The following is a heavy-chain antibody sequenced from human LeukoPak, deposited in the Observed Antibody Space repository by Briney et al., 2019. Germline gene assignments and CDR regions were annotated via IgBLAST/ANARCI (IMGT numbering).Heavy chain of an antibody. CDR3: ARQRTAVDYYYGMDV. Sequence: GGALEISWKGSGYRFTSYWIGWGRQMPGKGLEWMGRIDPSDSYTNYSPSFQGHVTISADKSISTAYLQWSSLKASDTAMYYCARQRTAVDYYYGMDVWGKGTTVTVSS. CDR2: IDPSDSYT. V-gene: IGHV5-10-1*01. J-gene: IGHJ6*04. D-gene: IGHD6-19*01. CDR1: GYRFTSYW.